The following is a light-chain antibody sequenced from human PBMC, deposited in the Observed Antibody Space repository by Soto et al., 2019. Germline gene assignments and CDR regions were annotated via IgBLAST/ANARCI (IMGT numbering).Light chain of an antibody. Sequence: QLVLTQSPSASASLGASVKLTCTLSSGHSSYAIAWHQQQPEKGPRDLMKLNSDGSHSKGDGIPDRFSDSSSGAERYLTISSLQSEDAADYYCQTWGTGIQVFGTGTKLTVL. CDR2: LNSDGSH. V-gene: IGLV4-69*01. J-gene: IGLJ1*01. CDR1: SGHSSYA. CDR3: QTWGTGIQV.